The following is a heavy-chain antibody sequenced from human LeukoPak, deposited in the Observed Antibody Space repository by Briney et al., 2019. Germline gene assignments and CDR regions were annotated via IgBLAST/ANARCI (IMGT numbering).Heavy chain of an antibody. V-gene: IGHV4-59*01. CDR2: IYYSGST. Sequence: SETLSLTCTVSGGSISSYYWSWIRQPPGKGLEWIGYIYYSGSTNYNPSLKSRVTISVDTSKNQLSLKLSSVTAADTAVYYCARAANYGADFDLWGRGTLVTVSS. CDR1: GGSISSYY. J-gene: IGHJ2*01. CDR3: ARAANYGADFDL. D-gene: IGHD1-7*01.